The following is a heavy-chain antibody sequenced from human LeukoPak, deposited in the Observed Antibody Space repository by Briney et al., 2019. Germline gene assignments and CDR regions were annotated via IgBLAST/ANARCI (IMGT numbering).Heavy chain of an antibody. D-gene: IGHD3-10*01. J-gene: IGHJ4*02. CDR3: ARTYYGSGGCYFDY. V-gene: IGHV4-30-4*08. CDR2: IYYSGST. CDR1: GGSLNRDSNY. Sequence: NASETLSLTCSVSGGSLNRDSNYWVWIRQPPGKGLEWIGYIYYSGSTYYNPSLKSRVTISVDTSKNQFSLKLSSVTAADTAVYYCARTYYGSGGCYFDYWGQGTLVTVSS.